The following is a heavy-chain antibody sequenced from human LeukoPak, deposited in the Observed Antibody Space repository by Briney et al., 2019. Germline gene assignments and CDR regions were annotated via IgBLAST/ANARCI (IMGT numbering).Heavy chain of an antibody. Sequence: PGGSLRLSCVASGFTFSNYYMSWFRQAPGKGLEWLSYITSSGRTKDYADSVKGRFTMSRDNARNSLYLQLDSLRAEDTAVYYCAKASWVSNADAVLWGQGAVVTVSS. CDR2: ITSSGRTK. D-gene: IGHD1-1*01. CDR3: AKASWVSNADAVL. V-gene: IGHV3-11*01. CDR1: GFTFSNYY. J-gene: IGHJ4*02.